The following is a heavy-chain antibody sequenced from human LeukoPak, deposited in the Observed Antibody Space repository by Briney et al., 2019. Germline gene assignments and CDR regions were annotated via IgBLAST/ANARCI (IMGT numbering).Heavy chain of an antibody. J-gene: IGHJ4*02. CDR3: ARAIIAVAGVYYFDY. Sequence: SETLPLTCAVSGYSISSGYYWGWIRQPPGKGLEWIGSIYHSGSTYYNPSLKSRVTISVDTSKNQFSLKLSSVTAADTAVYYCARAIIAVAGVYYFDYWGQGTLVTVSS. V-gene: IGHV4-38-2*01. CDR1: GYSISSGYY. D-gene: IGHD6-19*01. CDR2: IYHSGST.